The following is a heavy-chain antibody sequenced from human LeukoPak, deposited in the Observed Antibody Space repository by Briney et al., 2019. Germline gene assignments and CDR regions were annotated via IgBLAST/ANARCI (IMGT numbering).Heavy chain of an antibody. CDR2: IKQDGSEK. J-gene: IGHJ6*03. V-gene: IGHV3-7*01. CDR1: GFTFNSYW. Sequence: GGSLRLSCAVSGFTFNSYWMTWVRQAPGKGLEWVANIKQDGSEKYSVDSVKGRFTISRDNAKNSLHMQMNSLRAEDTAVYYCARVMSASVWRSYGSYYYYYYMDIWGKGTTVTVSS. CDR3: ARVMSASVWRSYGSYYYYYYMDI. D-gene: IGHD3-16*01.